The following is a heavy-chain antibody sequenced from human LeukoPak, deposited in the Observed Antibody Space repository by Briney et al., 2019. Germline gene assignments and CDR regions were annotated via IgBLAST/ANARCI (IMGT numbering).Heavy chain of an antibody. J-gene: IGHJ4*02. CDR1: GFTFSDYY. Sequence: GGSLRLSCAASGFTFSDYYMSWIRQAPGKGLEWVAAISTSGSDTIYTDSVKDRFTISRDNSQNTLYLQMNSLRAEDTAVYYCAKGGNYAPLDYWGQGTLVTVSS. CDR2: ISTSGSDT. V-gene: IGHV3-23*01. CDR3: AKGGNYAPLDY. D-gene: IGHD1-7*01.